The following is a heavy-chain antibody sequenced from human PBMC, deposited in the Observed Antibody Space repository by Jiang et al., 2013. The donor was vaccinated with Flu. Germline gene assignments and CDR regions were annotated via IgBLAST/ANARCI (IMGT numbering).Heavy chain of an antibody. Sequence: KPSETLSLTCTVSGGSISSYYWSWIRQPAGKGLEWIGRIYTSGSTNYNPSLKSRVTMSVDTSKNQFSLKLSSVTAADTAVYYCARGRSYYGSGSPYYYGMDVWGQGTTVTVSS. V-gene: IGHV4-4*07. CDR2: IYTSGST. CDR3: ARGRSYYGSGSPYYYGMDV. CDR1: GGSISSYY. J-gene: IGHJ6*02. D-gene: IGHD3-10*01.